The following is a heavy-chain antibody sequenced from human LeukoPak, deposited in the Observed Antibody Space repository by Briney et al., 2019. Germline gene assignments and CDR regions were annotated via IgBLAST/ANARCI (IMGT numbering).Heavy chain of an antibody. D-gene: IGHD6-13*01. Sequence: GGSLRPSCAASGFTFSSYGMHWVRQAPGKGLEWVAVIWYDGSNKYYADSVKGRFTISRDNSKNTLYLQMNSLRAEDTAVYYCARDPSSWSSSWNDYWGQGTLATVSS. V-gene: IGHV3-33*01. CDR2: IWYDGSNK. CDR3: ARDPSSWSSSWNDY. J-gene: IGHJ4*02. CDR1: GFTFSSYG.